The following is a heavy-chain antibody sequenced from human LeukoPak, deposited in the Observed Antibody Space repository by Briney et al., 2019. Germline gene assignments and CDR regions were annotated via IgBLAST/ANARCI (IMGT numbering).Heavy chain of an antibody. J-gene: IGHJ4*02. V-gene: IGHV5-51*01. Sequence: GESLTSPCKAPGYPFTGSCIGWVRQKPGKGLEWLGIIYPDDSDTRYSPSFQGQVTISADTSISTAYLQWSSLKASDTAMYFCVRGYCSTARCSNFDHWGPGTLVTVSS. D-gene: IGHD2-2*01. CDR3: VRGYCSTARCSNFDH. CDR1: GYPFTGSC. CDR2: IYPDDSDT.